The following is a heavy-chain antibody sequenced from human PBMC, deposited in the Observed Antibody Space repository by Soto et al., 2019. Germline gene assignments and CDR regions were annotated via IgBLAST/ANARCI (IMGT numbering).Heavy chain of an antibody. CDR1: GDSISSYY. J-gene: IGHJ4*02. CDR2: IYYSGST. CDR3: ARSPGGDYAGGNYRHIPFDY. D-gene: IGHD3-16*02. Sequence: SETLSLTCTVSGDSISSYYWSWIRQPPGKGLEWIGYIYYSGSTNYNPSLNSRVTISVDTSKSQFSLRLSSVTAADTAVYYCARSPGGDYAGGNYRHIPFDYWGQGTLVTVSS. V-gene: IGHV4-59*01.